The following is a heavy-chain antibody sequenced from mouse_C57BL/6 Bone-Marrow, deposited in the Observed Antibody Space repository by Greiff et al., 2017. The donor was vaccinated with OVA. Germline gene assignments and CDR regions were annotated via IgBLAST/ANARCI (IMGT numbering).Heavy chain of an antibody. J-gene: IGHJ3*01. CDR2: ILPGSGST. Sequence: VQLQQSGAELMKPGASVKLSCKATGYTFTGYWIEWVKQRPGHGLEWIGEILPGSGSTNYNEKFKGKATFTADTSSNTAYMQLSSLTTEDSAVYYGAREGYYYGSSWFDYWGQGTLVTVSA. CDR3: AREGYYYGSSWFDY. D-gene: IGHD1-1*01. CDR1: GYTFTGYW. V-gene: IGHV1-9*01.